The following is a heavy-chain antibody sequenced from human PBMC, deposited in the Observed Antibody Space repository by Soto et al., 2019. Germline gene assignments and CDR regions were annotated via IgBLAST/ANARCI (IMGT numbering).Heavy chain of an antibody. Sequence: GESLKISCKGSGYSFTSYWIGWVRQMPGKGLEWMGIIYPGDSDTRYSPSFQGQVTISADKSISTAYLQWSSLKASDTAMYYCARHPISLVGATQHNWFDPWGQGTLVTVSS. D-gene: IGHD1-26*01. J-gene: IGHJ5*02. CDR1: GYSFTSYW. V-gene: IGHV5-51*01. CDR2: IYPGDSDT. CDR3: ARHPISLVGATQHNWFDP.